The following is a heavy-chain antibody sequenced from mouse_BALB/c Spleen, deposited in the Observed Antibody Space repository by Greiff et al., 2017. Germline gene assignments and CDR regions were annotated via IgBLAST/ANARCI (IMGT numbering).Heavy chain of an antibody. V-gene: IGHV1S81*02. CDR2: INPSNGRT. CDR1: GYTFTSYW. CDR3: ARSHYSGSSYWYFDV. J-gene: IGHJ1*01. D-gene: IGHD1-1*01. Sequence: QVQLQQPGAELVKPGASVKLSCKASGYTFTSYWMHWVKQRPGQGLEWIGEINPSNGRTNYNEKFKSKATLTVDKSSSTAYMQRSSLTSEDSAVYYCARSHYSGSSYWYFDVWGEGTTVTVSS.